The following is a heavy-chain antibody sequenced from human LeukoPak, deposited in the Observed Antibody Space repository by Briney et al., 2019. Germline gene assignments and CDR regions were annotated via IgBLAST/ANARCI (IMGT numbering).Heavy chain of an antibody. Sequence: SVKVSCKASGGTFSSYAISWVRQAPGQGLEWMGGIIPIFGTANYAQKSQGRVTITADESTSTAYMELSSLRSEDTAVYYCARGEVEPLGGNWLVHWFDPWGQGTLVTVSS. CDR2: IIPIFGTA. CDR1: GGTFSSYA. V-gene: IGHV1-69*13. J-gene: IGHJ5*02. CDR3: ARGEVEPLGGNWLVHWFDP. D-gene: IGHD6-19*01.